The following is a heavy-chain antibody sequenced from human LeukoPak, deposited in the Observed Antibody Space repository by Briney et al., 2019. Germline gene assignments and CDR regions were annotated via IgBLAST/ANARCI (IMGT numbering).Heavy chain of an antibody. Sequence: SETLSLTCAVSVASLSNYYWSWIRQAPGKGLEWIGYISTSGSTNYNPSLKSRVSISLDTSNNRSSLNLNFVTAADTAVYFCASPRTSYRYTFDYWGPGALVTVSS. CDR2: ISTSGST. CDR3: ASPRTSYRYTFDY. J-gene: IGHJ4*02. V-gene: IGHV4-4*09. CDR1: VASLSNYY. D-gene: IGHD5-18*01.